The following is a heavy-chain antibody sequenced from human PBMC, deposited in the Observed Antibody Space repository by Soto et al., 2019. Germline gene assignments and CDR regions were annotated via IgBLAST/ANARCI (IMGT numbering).Heavy chain of an antibody. CDR1: GFTFRYYW. CDR3: GSLFEF. Sequence: EVHLVESGGGLVQPGGSLRLSCAASGFTFRYYWLHWVRQVPGRGPVWVSGFNNDGSDTFYADFVEGRFTISRDNAKNTVYLRMDSLRAEDTAIYYCGSLFEFWGQGTLVTVPS. CDR2: FNNDGSDT. V-gene: IGHV3-74*01. J-gene: IGHJ4*02.